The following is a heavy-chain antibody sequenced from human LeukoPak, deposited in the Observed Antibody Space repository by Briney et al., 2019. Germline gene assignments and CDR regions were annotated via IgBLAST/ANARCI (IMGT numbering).Heavy chain of an antibody. CDR1: GFTFDDYA. CDR3: AKGPSSGWYWYYFDY. CDR2: ISWNSGSI. D-gene: IGHD6-19*01. V-gene: IGHV3-9*01. Sequence: PGGSLRLSCAASGFTFDDYAMHWVRQAPGKGLEWVSGISWNSGSIGYADSVKGRFTISRDNAKNSLYLQMNSLRAEDTALYYCAKGPSSGWYWYYFDYWGQGTLVTVSS. J-gene: IGHJ4*02.